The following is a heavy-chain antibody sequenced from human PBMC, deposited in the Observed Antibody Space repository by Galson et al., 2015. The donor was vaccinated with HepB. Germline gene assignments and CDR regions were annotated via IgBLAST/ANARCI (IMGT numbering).Heavy chain of an antibody. Sequence: SVKVSCKASGSTFTSYGISWVRQAPGQGLEWMGWISAYNGNTNYAQKLQGRVTMTTDTSTSTAYMELRSLRSDDTAVYYCARDPQDYDFWSGYYPQNWFDPWGQGTLVTVSS. CDR3: ARDPQDYDFWSGYYPQNWFDP. V-gene: IGHV1-18*01. CDR2: ISAYNGNT. D-gene: IGHD3-3*01. CDR1: GSTFTSYG. J-gene: IGHJ5*02.